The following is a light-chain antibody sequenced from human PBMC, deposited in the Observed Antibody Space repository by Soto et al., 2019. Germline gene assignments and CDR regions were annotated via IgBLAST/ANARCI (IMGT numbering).Light chain of an antibody. Sequence: EIVLTQSPATLSLSPGEGATLSCRASQSLSRYLAWYQQKPGQPPRLLIYDASNRATGVPARFSGIGSGTDFTLIISSLEPEDFAVYYCQQRSHWPGTFGPGTKVELK. V-gene: IGKV3-11*01. CDR3: QQRSHWPGT. CDR1: QSLSRY. J-gene: IGKJ3*01. CDR2: DAS.